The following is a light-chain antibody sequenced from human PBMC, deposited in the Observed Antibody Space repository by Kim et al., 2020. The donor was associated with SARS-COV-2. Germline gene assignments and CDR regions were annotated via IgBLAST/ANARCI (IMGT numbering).Light chain of an antibody. CDR3: AAWDDSLNYV. CDR2: SNN. J-gene: IGLJ1*01. CDR1: SSNIGSNT. Sequence: PGQGVTSSCSGSSSNIGSNTVNWYQQLPGTAPKLLIYSNNQRPSGVPDRFSGSKSGTSASLAISGLQSEDEADYYCAAWDDSLNYVFGTGTKVTVL. V-gene: IGLV1-44*01.